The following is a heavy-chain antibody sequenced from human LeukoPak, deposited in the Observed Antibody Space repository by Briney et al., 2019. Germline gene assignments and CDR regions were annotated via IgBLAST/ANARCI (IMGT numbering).Heavy chain of an antibody. CDR1: GFTFDDYG. Sequence: GGSLRLSCAASGFTFDDYGMSRVRQAPGKGLEWVSGINRNGGSTGYADSVKGRFTISRDNAKNSLYLQMNSLRAEDTASYYCARAETTGIQVWLPVHNWGQGTLVTVSS. CDR2: INRNGGST. D-gene: IGHD5-18*01. CDR3: ARAETTGIQVWLPVHN. V-gene: IGHV3-20*04. J-gene: IGHJ4*02.